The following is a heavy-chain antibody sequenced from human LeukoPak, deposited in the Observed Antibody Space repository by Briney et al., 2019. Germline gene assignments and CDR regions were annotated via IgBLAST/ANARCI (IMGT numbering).Heavy chain of an antibody. D-gene: IGHD1-7*01. CDR2: IYSGGST. CDR3: ASPQRGSNNWNYF. Sequence: GGSLRLSCAASGFTVSSNYTSWVRQAPGKGLEWVSVIYSGGSTYYADSVKGRFTISRDNSKNTLYLQMNSLKTEDTAVYYCASPQRGSNNWNYFWGQGTLVTVSS. V-gene: IGHV3-66*01. CDR1: GFTVSSNY. J-gene: IGHJ4*02.